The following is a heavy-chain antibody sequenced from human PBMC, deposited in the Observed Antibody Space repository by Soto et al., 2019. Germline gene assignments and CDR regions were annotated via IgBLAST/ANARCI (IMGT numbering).Heavy chain of an antibody. Sequence: QVQLVESGGGVVQPGRSLRLSCAASGFTFSSYGMHWVRQAPGKGLEWVAVIWYDGSNKYYADSVKGRFTISRDNSKNTLDLQMNSLRAEDTAVYYCARDIMADLDYWGQGTMVTVSS. J-gene: IGHJ4*02. V-gene: IGHV3-33*01. CDR1: GFTFSSYG. CDR2: IWYDGSNK. CDR3: ARDIMADLDY.